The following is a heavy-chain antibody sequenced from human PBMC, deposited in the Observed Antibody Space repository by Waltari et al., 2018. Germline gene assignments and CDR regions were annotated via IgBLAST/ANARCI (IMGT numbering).Heavy chain of an antibody. CDR1: GYTFTAYY. CDR3: ARETLPGNKIIDY. D-gene: IGHD1-1*01. CDR2: VNANTRDS. J-gene: IGHJ4*02. Sequence: QVQLVQSGAEVKEPGASVKVSCKTSGYTFTAYYLHWVRQAPGQGLEWMAGVNANTRDSKATQAFQGRVTVTRDTSITTAYLELSGLRSDDTALYYCARETLPGNKIIDYWGQGTLVTVSS. V-gene: IGHV1-2*02.